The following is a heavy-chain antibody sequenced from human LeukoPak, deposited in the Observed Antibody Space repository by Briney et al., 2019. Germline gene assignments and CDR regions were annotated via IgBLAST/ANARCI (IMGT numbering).Heavy chain of an antibody. D-gene: IGHD3-10*01. CDR1: GFTVSSNY. Sequence: PGGSLRLSCAASGFTVSSNYMCWVRQAPGKGLEWVSVLYNGGNTYYADSVKGRFTVSRDNSKNTLYLQMNSLRAEDTAVYYCARYDGGSGPFDYWGQGTLVTVSS. CDR2: LYNGGNT. V-gene: IGHV3-53*01. J-gene: IGHJ4*02. CDR3: ARYDGGSGPFDY.